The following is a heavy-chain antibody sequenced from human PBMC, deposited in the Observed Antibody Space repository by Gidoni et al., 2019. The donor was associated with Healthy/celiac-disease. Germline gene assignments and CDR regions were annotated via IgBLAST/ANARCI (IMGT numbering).Heavy chain of an antibody. V-gene: IGHV1-69*02. Sequence: QVQLVQSGAEVKKPGSSVKVSCKASGGTFSSYTISWVRQAPGQGLEWMGRIIPILGIANYAQKFQGRVTITADKSTSTAYMELSSLRSEDTAVYYCARVQYSYGYAYYYYGMDVWGQGTTVTVSS. CDR1: GGTFSSYT. J-gene: IGHJ6*02. D-gene: IGHD5-18*01. CDR2: IIPILGIA. CDR3: ARVQYSYGYAYYYYGMDV.